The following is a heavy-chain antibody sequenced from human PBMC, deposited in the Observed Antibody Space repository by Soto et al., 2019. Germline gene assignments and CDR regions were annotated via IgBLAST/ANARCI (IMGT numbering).Heavy chain of an antibody. CDR2: ITGIDGRT. CDR1: GFTFGNYA. J-gene: IGHJ5*02. D-gene: IGHD2-15*01. CDR3: AKDRGTYCSGGICYAPSWFDP. V-gene: IGHV3-23*01. Sequence: PGGSLRLSCVGSGFTFGNYAMSWVRQAPGKGLEWVSSITGIDGRTYYADSVKGRFTISRDNPKNTLYLQMNNLRAEDTAMFYCAKDRGTYCSGGICYAPSWFDPWGQGTQVTVSS.